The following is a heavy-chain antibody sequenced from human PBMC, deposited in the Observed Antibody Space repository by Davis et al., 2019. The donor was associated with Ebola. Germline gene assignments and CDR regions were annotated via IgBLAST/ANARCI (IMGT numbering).Heavy chain of an antibody. J-gene: IGHJ5*01. CDR1: VITFSSYA. CDR3: GRDRGNYYIYDS. Sequence: GGSLRLSCADSVITFSSYAMTWVRQAPGKGLEWVSAISGSGGTTYYAGSVKGRFTISRDNSKNTLYLQMNSLRAEDTAVYYCGRDRGNYYIYDSWGQGTLVTVSS. D-gene: IGHD1-26*01. V-gene: IGHV3-23*01. CDR2: ISGSGGTT.